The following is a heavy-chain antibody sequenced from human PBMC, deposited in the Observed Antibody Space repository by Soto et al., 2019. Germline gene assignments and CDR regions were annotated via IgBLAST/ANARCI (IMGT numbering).Heavy chain of an antibody. D-gene: IGHD2-2*01. V-gene: IGHV3-7*01. J-gene: IGHJ6*02. CDR1: GFTFSSYW. Sequence: GGSLRLSCAASGFTFSSYWMSWVRQAPGKGLEWVANIKQDGSEKYYVDSVKGRFTISRDNAKNSLYLQMNSLRAEGTAVYYCARDRGVVPAAPYYYYGMDVWGQGTTVTVSS. CDR2: IKQDGSEK. CDR3: ARDRGVVPAAPYYYYGMDV.